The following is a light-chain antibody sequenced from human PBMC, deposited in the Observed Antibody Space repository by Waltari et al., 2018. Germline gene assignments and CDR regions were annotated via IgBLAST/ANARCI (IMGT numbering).Light chain of an antibody. CDR3: SSYTTTSSWV. Sequence: QSALTQPASVSGSPGQSSTISCTGTRGDIGNYTFVSWYQQEPGRAHKLIVYDVSQRPSGVSNRFSGSKSGNTASLTISGLQAEDEADYYCSSYTTTSSWVFGGGTKLTVL. V-gene: IGLV2-14*01. CDR1: RGDIGNYTF. CDR2: DVS. J-gene: IGLJ3*02.